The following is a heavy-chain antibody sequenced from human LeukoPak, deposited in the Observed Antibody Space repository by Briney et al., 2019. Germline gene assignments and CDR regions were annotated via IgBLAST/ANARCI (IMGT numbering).Heavy chain of an antibody. CDR3: AKDRSGPTGSFGY. Sequence: PGGSLRLSCAASGFTFSTYAMSWVRQAPGKGLEWVSAISGSGGSTYYADSVKGRFTISRDNSKNKLYLQINSLRAEDTAVYYCAKDRSGPTGSFGYWGQGTLVTVSS. CDR2: ISGSGGST. V-gene: IGHV3-23*01. CDR1: GFTFSTYA. J-gene: IGHJ4*02. D-gene: IGHD1-1*01.